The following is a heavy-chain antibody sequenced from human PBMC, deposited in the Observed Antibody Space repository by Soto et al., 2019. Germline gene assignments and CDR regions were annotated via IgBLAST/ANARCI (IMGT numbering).Heavy chain of an antibody. D-gene: IGHD5-12*01. J-gene: IGHJ4*02. CDR1: GFTFSSYS. V-gene: IGHV3-21*01. CDR2: ISSSSSYI. CDR3: AKIVVATMRGGGGTVAPDY. Sequence: PGGSLRLSCAASGFTFSSYSMNWVRQAPGKGLEWVSSISSSSSYIYYADSVKGRFTISRDNAKNSLYLQMNSLRAEDTAVYYWAKIVVATMRGGGGTVAPDYWGQGTLVTVSS.